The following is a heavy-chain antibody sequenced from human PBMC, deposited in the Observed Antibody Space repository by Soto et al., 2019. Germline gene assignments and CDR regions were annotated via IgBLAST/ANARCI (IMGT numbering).Heavy chain of an antibody. CDR2: ISSSGSTI. CDR3: ARIYCSGGSCFLDP. Sequence: PGGSLRLSCAASGFTFSSYEMNWVRQAPGKGLEWVSYISSSGSTIYYADSVKGRFTISRDNAKNSLYLQMNSLRAEDTAVYYCARIYCSGGSCFLDPWGQGTLVTVSS. CDR1: GFTFSSYE. V-gene: IGHV3-48*03. J-gene: IGHJ5*02. D-gene: IGHD2-15*01.